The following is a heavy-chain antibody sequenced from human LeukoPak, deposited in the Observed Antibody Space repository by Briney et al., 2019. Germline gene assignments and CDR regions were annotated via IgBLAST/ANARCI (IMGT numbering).Heavy chain of an antibody. CDR2: INAGNGNT. V-gene: IGHV1-3*01. D-gene: IGHD3-22*01. Sequence: ASVKVSCKASGYTFTSYAMHWVRQAPGQRLEWMGWINAGNGNTKYSQKFQGRVTITRDTSASTAYMELSSVRSEDTAVYYCRALYYYDSSGKTPDAFDIWGQGTMVTVSA. J-gene: IGHJ3*02. CDR1: GYTFTSYA. CDR3: RALYYYDSSGKTPDAFDI.